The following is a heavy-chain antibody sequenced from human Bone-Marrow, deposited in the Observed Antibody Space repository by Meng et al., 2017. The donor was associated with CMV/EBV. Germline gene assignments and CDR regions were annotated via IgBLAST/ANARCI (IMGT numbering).Heavy chain of an antibody. J-gene: IGHJ6*02. Sequence: ASVKVSCKASGYRLTAHYIHWVRKAPGQGLEWMGWIFPGSGATDYAQKFSDRVTMTRDMSISTFYMELSRLTSDDTAVYFCAKSLYTNYYSTYYGLDVWGQGTTVTGSS. V-gene: IGHV1-2*02. CDR1: GYRLTAHY. CDR2: IFPGSGAT. D-gene: IGHD3-22*01. CDR3: AKSLYTNYYSTYYGLDV.